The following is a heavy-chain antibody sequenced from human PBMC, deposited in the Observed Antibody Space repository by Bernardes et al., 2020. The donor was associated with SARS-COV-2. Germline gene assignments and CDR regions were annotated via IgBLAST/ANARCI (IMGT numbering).Heavy chain of an antibody. CDR1: GNTLTSYD. D-gene: IGHD4-17*01. Sequence: ASVKASCKASGNTLTSYDMSWVRQAPGQGLEWMGRVSGENGNTKYAQKFQGRVTMTTDTSTSTAYMELRSLRSDDTAVYYCATDRSSYSDYPFFDLWGQGSLVTVSS. CDR3: ATDRSSYSDYPFFDL. CDR2: VSGENGNT. J-gene: IGHJ4*02. V-gene: IGHV1-18*04.